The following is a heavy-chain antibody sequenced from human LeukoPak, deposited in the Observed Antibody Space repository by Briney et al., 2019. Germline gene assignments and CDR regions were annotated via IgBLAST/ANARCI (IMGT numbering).Heavy chain of an antibody. J-gene: IGHJ4*02. CDR1: RFTFSSYS. V-gene: IGHV3-21*01. CDR2: ISSSSSYI. D-gene: IGHD5-18*01. Sequence: PGGSLRLSCAASRFTFSSYSMNWVRQAPGKGLEWVSSISSSSSYIYYADSVKGRFTISRDNAKNSLYLQMNSLRAEDTAVYYCARDRGDSYGSTTYYFDYWGQGTLVTVSS. CDR3: ARDRGDSYGSTTYYFDY.